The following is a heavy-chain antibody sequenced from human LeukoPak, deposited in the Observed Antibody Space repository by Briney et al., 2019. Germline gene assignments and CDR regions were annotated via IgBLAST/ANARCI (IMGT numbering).Heavy chain of an antibody. D-gene: IGHD2-2*01. CDR3: ARDYRAFVVVPAAPRYFDY. CDR2: ISSSSSYI. J-gene: IGHJ4*02. CDR1: GFTFSSYS. Sequence: PGGSPRLSCAASGFTFSSYSMNWVRQAPGKGLEWVSSISSSSSYIYYADSVKGRFTISRDNAKNSLYLQMNSLRAEDTAVYYCARDYRAFVVVPAAPRYFDYWGQGTLVTVSS. V-gene: IGHV3-21*01.